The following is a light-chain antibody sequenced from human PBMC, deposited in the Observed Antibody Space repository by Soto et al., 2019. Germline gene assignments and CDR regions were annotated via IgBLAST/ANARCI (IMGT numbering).Light chain of an antibody. Sequence: DIVMTQSPDSLAVSLGERATINCKSSQSVLYRSNNKNYLAWYQQKPGQPPKLLIYWASTRESGVPDRFSGSGSGTDFTLTISSLQAEDVAVYYCQKYYTTPYTFGQGTNLEIK. CDR3: QKYYTTPYT. J-gene: IGKJ2*01. CDR1: QSVLYRSNNKNY. V-gene: IGKV4-1*01. CDR2: WAS.